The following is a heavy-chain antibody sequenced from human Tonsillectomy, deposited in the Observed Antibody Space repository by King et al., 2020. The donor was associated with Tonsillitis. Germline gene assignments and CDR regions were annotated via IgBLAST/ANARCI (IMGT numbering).Heavy chain of an antibody. Sequence: QLQESGPGLVKPSQTLSLTCTVSGGSISSGGYYWSWIRQHPGKGLEWIGYIYYSGSTYSNPSLKSRVTISVDTSKNQFSLNLRSVTAADTTVYYCASASEHCTSTSCYRLFDYWGQGTLVTVSS. CDR2: IYYSGST. D-gene: IGHD2-2*01. V-gene: IGHV4-31*03. J-gene: IGHJ4*02. CDR3: ASASEHCTSTSCYRLFDY. CDR1: GGSISSGGYY.